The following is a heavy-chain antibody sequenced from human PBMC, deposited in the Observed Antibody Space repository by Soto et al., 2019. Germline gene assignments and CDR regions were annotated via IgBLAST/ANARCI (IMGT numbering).Heavy chain of an antibody. J-gene: IGHJ6*02. CDR3: ASLRVVPAARVYYYYGMDV. Sequence: SETLSLTCAVYGGSFSGYYWSWIRQPPGKGLEWIGEINHSGSTNYNPSLKSRVTISVDTSKNQFSLKLSSVTAADTAVYYCASLRVVPAARVYYYYGMDVWGQGTTVTVSS. D-gene: IGHD2-2*01. CDR1: GGSFSGYY. V-gene: IGHV4-34*01. CDR2: INHSGST.